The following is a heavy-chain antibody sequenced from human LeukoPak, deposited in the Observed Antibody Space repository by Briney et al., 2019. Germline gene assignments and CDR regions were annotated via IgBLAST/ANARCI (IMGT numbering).Heavy chain of an antibody. CDR2: INHSGST. CDR3: ARVYYGSGSYYSYHNWFDP. Sequence: SETLPLTCAVYGGSFSGYYWSWIRQPPGKGLEWIGEINHSGSTNYNPSLKSRVTVSVDTSKNQFSLKLSSVTAADTAVYYCARVYYGSGSYYSYHNWFDPWGQGTLVTVSS. V-gene: IGHV4-34*01. D-gene: IGHD3-10*01. J-gene: IGHJ5*02. CDR1: GGSFSGYY.